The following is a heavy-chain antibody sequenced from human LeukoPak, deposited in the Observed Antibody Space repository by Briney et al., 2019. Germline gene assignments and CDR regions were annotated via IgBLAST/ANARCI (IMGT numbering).Heavy chain of an antibody. CDR1: GGSISSYY. V-gene: IGHV4-59*08. J-gene: IGHJ6*02. CDR3: ARLDYTQYYYYGMDV. Sequence: ETLSLTCTASGGSISSYYWSWIRQPPGKGLEWIGYIYYSGSTNYNPSLKSRVTISVDTSKNQFSLKLSSVTAADTAVYYCARLDYTQYYYYGMDVWGQGTTVTVSS. CDR2: IYYSGST. D-gene: IGHD4-4*01.